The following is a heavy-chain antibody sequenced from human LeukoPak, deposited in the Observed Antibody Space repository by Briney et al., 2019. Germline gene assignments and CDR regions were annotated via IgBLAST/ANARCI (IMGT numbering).Heavy chain of an antibody. Sequence: GGSLSFSCAASGFTSSSYEMNWVGQAQGKGLEWVSYISSSGSTIYYADSVKGRFTISRDNAKNSLYLQMNSLRAEDTAVYYCARDSPMDDYWGQGTLVTVSS. D-gene: IGHD3-10*01. CDR2: ISSSGSTI. V-gene: IGHV3-48*03. CDR3: ARDSPMDDY. J-gene: IGHJ4*02. CDR1: GFTSSSYE.